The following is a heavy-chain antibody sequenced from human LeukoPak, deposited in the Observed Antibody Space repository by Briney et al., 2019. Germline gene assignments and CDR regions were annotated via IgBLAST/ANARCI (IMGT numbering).Heavy chain of an antibody. CDR2: INPNSGGT. J-gene: IGHJ4*02. CDR1: GYTFTGYY. CDR3: ARDFAMVRGVIIDY. D-gene: IGHD3-10*01. V-gene: IGHV1-2*02. Sequence: ASVKVSCKASGYTFTGYYMHWVRQAPGQGLEWMGWINPNSGGTNYAQKFQGRVTMTRDTSISTAYMELSRLRSDDTAVYYCARDFAMVRGVIIDYWGQGTLVTVSS.